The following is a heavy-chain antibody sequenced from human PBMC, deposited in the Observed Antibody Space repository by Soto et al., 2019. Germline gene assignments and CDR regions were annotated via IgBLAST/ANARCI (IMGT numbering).Heavy chain of an antibody. CDR1: GYTFTSFG. D-gene: IGHD2-15*01. J-gene: IGHJ5*02. Sequence: ASVKVSCKASGYTFTSFGISWVRQAPGQGLEWMGWISANNGNTNYAQKLQGRVTMTTDTSTSTAYMELRSLRSDDTAVYYCARHTSGYCSVGSWIAMWCWSDPWG. CDR2: ISANNGNT. CDR3: ARHTSGYCSVGSWIAMWCWSDP. V-gene: IGHV1-18*01.